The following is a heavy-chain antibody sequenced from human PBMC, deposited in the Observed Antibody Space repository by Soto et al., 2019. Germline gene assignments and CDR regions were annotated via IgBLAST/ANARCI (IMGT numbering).Heavy chain of an antibody. V-gene: IGHV1-46*01. D-gene: IGHD3-9*01. CDR1: GYTFTSYY. CDR3: ARDGNYDILTGYSHLHDY. CDR2: INPSGGST. J-gene: IGHJ4*02. Sequence: GASVKVSCKASGYTFTSYYMHWVRQAPGQGLEWMGIINPSGGSTSYAQKFQGRVTMTRDMSTSTVYMELSSLRSEDTAVYYCARDGNYDILTGYSHLHDYWGQGTLVTVLL.